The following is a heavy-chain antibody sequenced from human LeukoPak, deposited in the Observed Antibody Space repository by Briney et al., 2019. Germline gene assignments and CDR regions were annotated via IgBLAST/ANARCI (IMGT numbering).Heavy chain of an antibody. J-gene: IGHJ4*02. CDR3: ARDFGGGYYFDY. D-gene: IGHD3-16*01. V-gene: IGHV1-69*13. Sequence: GASVKVSCKASGGTFSSYAISWVRQAPGQGLEWMGGIIPIFGTANYAQKFQGRVTITADESTSTAYMELSSLRSEDTAVYYCARDFGGGYYFDYWGQGTLVTVSS. CDR2: IIPIFGTA. CDR1: GGTFSSYA.